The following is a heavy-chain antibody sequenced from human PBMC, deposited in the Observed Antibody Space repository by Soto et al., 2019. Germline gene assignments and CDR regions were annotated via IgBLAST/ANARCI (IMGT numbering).Heavy chain of an antibody. CDR1: GFTFSSYS. V-gene: IGHV3-48*02. J-gene: IGHJ4*02. CDR2: ISSSSSTI. CDR3: AREVIAVAGTSFDY. Sequence: PGGSLRLSCAASGFTFSSYSMNWVRQAPGKGLEWVSYISSSSSTIYYADSVKGRFTISRDNAKNSLYLQMNSLRDEDTAVYYCAREVIAVAGTSFDYWGQGTLVTVSS. D-gene: IGHD6-19*01.